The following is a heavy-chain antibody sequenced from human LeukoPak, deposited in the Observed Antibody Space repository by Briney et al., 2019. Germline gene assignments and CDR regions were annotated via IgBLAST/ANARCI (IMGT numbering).Heavy chain of an antibody. J-gene: IGHJ4*02. CDR2: IYYSGST. CDR1: GGSISSSSYY. D-gene: IGHD1-26*01. V-gene: IGHV4-39*01. Sequence: ASETLSLTCTVSGGSISSSSYYWGWLRQPPGKGLEWIGSIYYSGSTYYNPSLKSRVTISVDTSKNQFSLKLSSVTAADTAVYYCARKRWELPYFGYWGQGTLVTVSS. CDR3: ARKRWELPYFGY.